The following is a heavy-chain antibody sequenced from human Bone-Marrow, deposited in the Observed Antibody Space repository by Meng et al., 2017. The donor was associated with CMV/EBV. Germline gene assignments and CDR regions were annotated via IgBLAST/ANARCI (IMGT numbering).Heavy chain of an antibody. CDR1: GGSISSGDYC. CDR2: IYYSGST. CDR3: ARAAGVYSWFDP. V-gene: IGHV4-30-4*08. J-gene: IGHJ5*02. Sequence: TVSGGSISSGDYCWSWIRQPPGKGLEWIGYIYYSGSTYYNPSLKSRVTISVDTSKNQFSLKLSSVTAADTAVYYCARAAGVYSWFDPWGQGTLVTVSS. D-gene: IGHD5/OR15-5a*01.